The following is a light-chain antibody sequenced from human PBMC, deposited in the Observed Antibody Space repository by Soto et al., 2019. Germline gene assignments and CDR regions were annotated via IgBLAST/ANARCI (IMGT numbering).Light chain of an antibody. CDR1: NIGSKN. V-gene: IGLV3-9*01. CDR3: QVWDSSTVV. J-gene: IGLJ2*01. CDR2: RDS. Sequence: SYELTQPLSVSVALGQTARITCGGNNIGSKNVHWYQQKPGQAPVLVIYRDSSRPSGIPERFSGSISGNTAPLTITRAQDGDESDYYCQVWDSSTVVFGGGTKVTVL.